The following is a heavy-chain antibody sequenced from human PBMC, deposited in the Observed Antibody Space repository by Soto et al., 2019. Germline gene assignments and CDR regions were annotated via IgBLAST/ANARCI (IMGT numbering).Heavy chain of an antibody. Sequence: QVQLVQSGAEVKKPGASVKVSCKASGYTFTGYYMHWVRQAPGQGLEWMGWINPNSGGTNYAQKFQGWVTMTRDTSISRGDMEVSRLRSGDTAGYYWARGEGVYDYVWGSPFDYWGQGTLVTVSS. CDR2: INPNSGGT. V-gene: IGHV1-2*04. CDR3: ARGEGVYDYVWGSPFDY. J-gene: IGHJ4*02. D-gene: IGHD3-16*01. CDR1: GYTFTGYY.